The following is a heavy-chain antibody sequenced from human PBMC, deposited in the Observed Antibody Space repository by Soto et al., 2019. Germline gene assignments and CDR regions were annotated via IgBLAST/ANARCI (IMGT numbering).Heavy chain of an antibody. Sequence: LSLTCSVSGGSPRSNYWSWIRQPPGKGLEWIGCISDSGNTYYNPSLQSRVTISIDTSTNQFLLDLTSVTTADTAVYYCARVPTTVTHPKSPFLVDRDVKDESFAPWGQGIEVTVSS. J-gene: IGHJ5*02. CDR2: ISDSGNT. D-gene: IGHD4-17*01. CDR1: GGSPRSNY. V-gene: IGHV4-59*01. CDR3: ARVPTTVTHPKSPFLVDRDVKDESFAP.